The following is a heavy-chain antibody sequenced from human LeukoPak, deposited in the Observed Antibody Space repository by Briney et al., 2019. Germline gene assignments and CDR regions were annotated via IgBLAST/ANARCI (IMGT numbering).Heavy chain of an antibody. V-gene: IGHV4-59*01. D-gene: IGHD1-26*01. Sequence: KPSETLSLTCTVSGGSISSYYWSWIRQPPGKGLEWIGYIYYSGSTNYNPSLKSRVTISVDTSKNQSSLTLSSVTAADTAVYFCARADSGSYGPVDYWGQGTLVTVSS. CDR2: IYYSGST. J-gene: IGHJ4*02. CDR1: GGSISSYY. CDR3: ARADSGSYGPVDY.